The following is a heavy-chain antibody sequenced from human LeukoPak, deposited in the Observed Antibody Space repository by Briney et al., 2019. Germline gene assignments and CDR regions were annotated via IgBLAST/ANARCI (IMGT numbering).Heavy chain of an antibody. CDR2: ISGSGGST. CDR1: GFTFSSYA. Sequence: QPGGSLRLSCAASGFTFSSYAMSWVRQAPGKGLGWASAISGSGGSTYYADSVKGRFTISRDNSKNTLYLQMNSLRAEDTAVYYCASHLLYSGSWYSAYYFDYWGQGTLVTVSS. J-gene: IGHJ4*02. CDR3: ASHLLYSGSWYSAYYFDY. V-gene: IGHV3-23*01. D-gene: IGHD6-13*01.